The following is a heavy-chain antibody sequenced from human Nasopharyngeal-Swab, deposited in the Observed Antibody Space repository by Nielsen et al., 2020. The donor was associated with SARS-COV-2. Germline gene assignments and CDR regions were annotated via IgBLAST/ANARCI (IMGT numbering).Heavy chain of an antibody. D-gene: IGHD2-15*01. CDR3: ARAVSYCSGDRCPFDP. CDR2: IFAGGDT. Sequence: GSLRLSCAASGFSVSSNQMTWVHQAPGRGLEWVSLIFAGGDTYYADFVKGRFTVSRDNSKNTVFLQLTHLRAEDTAVYFCARAVSYCSGDRCPFDPWGQGTQVTVSS. CDR1: GFSVSSNQ. J-gene: IGHJ5*02. V-gene: IGHV3-66*01.